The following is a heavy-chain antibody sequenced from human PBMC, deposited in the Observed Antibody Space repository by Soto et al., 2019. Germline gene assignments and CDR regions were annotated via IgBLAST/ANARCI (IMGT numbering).Heavy chain of an antibody. CDR2: IYSSGST. CDR1: GGSISSYY. CDR3: ARAKYYRSGSTPEIDY. D-gene: IGHD3-10*01. V-gene: IGHV4-59*01. J-gene: IGHJ4*02. Sequence: QVQLQESGPGLVEPSETLSLTCTVSGGSISSYYWSWIRQPPGKGLEWIGYIYSSGSTNYNPSLKGGVTISVNTPKNQFSLRLSSVTDADTGVYYCARAKYYRSGSTPEIDYWGQGTLVTVSS.